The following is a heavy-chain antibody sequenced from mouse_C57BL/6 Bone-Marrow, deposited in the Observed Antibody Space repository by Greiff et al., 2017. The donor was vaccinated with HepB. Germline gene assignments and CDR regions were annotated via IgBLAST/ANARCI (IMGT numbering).Heavy chain of an antibody. V-gene: IGHV1-9*01. CDR3: ARRVDYYGSSPYYFDY. J-gene: IGHJ2*01. D-gene: IGHD1-1*01. Sequence: QVQLKESGAELMKPGASVKLSCKATGYTFTGYWIEWVKQRPGHGLEWIGEILPGSGSTNYNEKFKGKATFTADTSSNTAYMQLSSLTTEDSAIYYCARRVDYYGSSPYYFDYWGQGTTLTVSS. CDR1: GYTFTGYW. CDR2: ILPGSGST.